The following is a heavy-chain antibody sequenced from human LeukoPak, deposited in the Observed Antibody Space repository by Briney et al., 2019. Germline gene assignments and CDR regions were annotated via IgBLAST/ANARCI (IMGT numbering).Heavy chain of an antibody. CDR2: INPNSGGT. Sequence: ASVKVSCKASGYTFTSYGISWVRQAPGQGLEWMGWINPNSGGTNYAQKFQGRVTMTRDTSISTAYMELSRLRSDDTAVYYCARDQGYCSSTSCDYYYYYGMDVWGQGTTVTVSS. CDR1: GYTFTSYG. V-gene: IGHV1-2*02. D-gene: IGHD2-2*01. J-gene: IGHJ6*02. CDR3: ARDQGYCSSTSCDYYYYYGMDV.